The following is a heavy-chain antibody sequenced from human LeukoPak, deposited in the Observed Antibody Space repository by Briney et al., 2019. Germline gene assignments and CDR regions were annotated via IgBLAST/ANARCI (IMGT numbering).Heavy chain of an antibody. CDR2: ISSSGDTI. J-gene: IGHJ4*02. Sequence: PGGSLRLSCAASGFTFSSYEMNWVRQAPGKGLEWISYISSSGDTIYYADSVKGRFTISRDNAKNSLSLQMNSLRAEDMAVYYCARVFDHWGQGALVTVSS. CDR1: GFTFSSYE. V-gene: IGHV3-48*03. CDR3: ARVFDH.